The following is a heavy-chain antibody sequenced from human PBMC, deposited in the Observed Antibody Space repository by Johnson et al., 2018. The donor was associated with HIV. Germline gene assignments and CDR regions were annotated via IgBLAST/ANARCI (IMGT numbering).Heavy chain of an antibody. CDR1: GFTFSSYW. CDR2: INSDGSST. J-gene: IGHJ3*02. D-gene: IGHD6-19*01. V-gene: IGHV3-74*02. Sequence: EVQLVESGGGLVQPGGSLRLSCTASGFTFSSYWMHWVRQAPGKGLVWVSRINSDGSSTRNADSVKGRFTISRDNAKNTLYLQMNSLRAEDTAGYYCARGGGGWEEGALDIWGQGTMVTVSS. CDR3: ARGGGGWEEGALDI.